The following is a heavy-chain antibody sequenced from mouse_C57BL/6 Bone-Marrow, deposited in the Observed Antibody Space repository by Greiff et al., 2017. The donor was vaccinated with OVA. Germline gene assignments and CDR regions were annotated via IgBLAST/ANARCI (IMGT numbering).Heavy chain of an antibody. CDR2: INPNNGGT. CDR3: ARGGGLSYAMDY. J-gene: IGHJ4*01. Sequence: VQLKQSGPELVKPGASVKMSCKASGYTFTDYNMHWVKQSHGKSLEWIGYINPNNGGTSYNQKFKGKATLTVNKSSSTAYMELRSLTSEDSAVYYCARGGGLSYAMDYWGQGTSVTVSS. D-gene: IGHD1-1*02. V-gene: IGHV1-22*01. CDR1: GYTFTDYN.